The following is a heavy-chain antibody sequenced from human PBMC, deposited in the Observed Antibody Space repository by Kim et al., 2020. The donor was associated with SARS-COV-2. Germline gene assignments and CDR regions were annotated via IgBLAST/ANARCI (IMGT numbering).Heavy chain of an antibody. Sequence: LLGRRTLTADESTSTAYMELSSLRSEDTAVYYCARENCAGGVCRFYDMDVWGQGTTVTVSS. D-gene: IGHD2-8*02. J-gene: IGHJ6*02. V-gene: IGHV1-69*01. CDR3: ARENCAGGVCRFYDMDV.